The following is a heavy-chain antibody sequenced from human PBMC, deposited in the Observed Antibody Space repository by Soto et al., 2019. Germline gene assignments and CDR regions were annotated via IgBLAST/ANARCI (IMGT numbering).Heavy chain of an antibody. CDR1: GGSFSGYY. J-gene: IGHJ4*02. D-gene: IGHD6-19*01. CDR2: INHSGST. Sequence: QVQLQQWGAGLLKPSETLSLTCAVYGGSFSGYYWSWIRQPPGKGLEWIGEINHSGSTNYNPSLKSRVTISVDTSKHQFSLKLSSVTAADTAVYYCASVAPYSSGWYWGRGTLVTVAS. V-gene: IGHV4-34*01. CDR3: ASVAPYSSGWY.